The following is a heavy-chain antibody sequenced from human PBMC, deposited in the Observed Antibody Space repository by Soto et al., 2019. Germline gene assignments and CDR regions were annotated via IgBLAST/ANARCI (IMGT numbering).Heavy chain of an antibody. Sequence: LSLTCTVSGGSISSYYWSWIRQPPGKGLEWIGYIYYSGSTNYSPSLKSRVTISVDTSKNQFSLKLSSVTAADTAVYYCARLMVKGYYGMDVWGQGTTVTVSS. J-gene: IGHJ6*02. CDR3: ARLMVKGYYGMDV. CDR2: IYYSGST. V-gene: IGHV4-59*01. CDR1: GGSISSYY. D-gene: IGHD5-18*01.